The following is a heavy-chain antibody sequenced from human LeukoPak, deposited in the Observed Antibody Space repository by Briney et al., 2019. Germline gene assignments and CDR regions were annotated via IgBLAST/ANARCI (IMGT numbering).Heavy chain of an antibody. CDR3: ARTSSSPRSFYGMDV. Sequence: SETLSLTCTVSGGSISSYYWSWLRQPPGKGLEWIGYIYYSGSTSYNPSLKSRVTISVDRSKNLFSLKLSSVTAADTAVYYCARTSSSPRSFYGMDVWGKGTTVTVST. D-gene: IGHD6-13*01. CDR2: IYYSGST. CDR1: GGSISSYY. V-gene: IGHV4-59*01. J-gene: IGHJ6*04.